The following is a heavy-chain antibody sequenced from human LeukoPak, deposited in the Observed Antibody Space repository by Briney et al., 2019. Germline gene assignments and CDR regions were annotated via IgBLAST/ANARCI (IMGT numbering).Heavy chain of an antibody. V-gene: IGHV1-2*04. J-gene: IGHJ3*02. CDR3: ARDSSSWGRAFDI. D-gene: IGHD6-13*01. CDR2: INPNSGGT. Sequence: ASVKVSCKASGYTFTGYYMHWVRQAPGQGLEWMGWINPNSGGTNYAQKLQGWVTMTRDTSISTAYMELSRLRSDDTAVYYCARDSSSWGRAFDIWGQGTMVTVSS. CDR1: GYTFTGYY.